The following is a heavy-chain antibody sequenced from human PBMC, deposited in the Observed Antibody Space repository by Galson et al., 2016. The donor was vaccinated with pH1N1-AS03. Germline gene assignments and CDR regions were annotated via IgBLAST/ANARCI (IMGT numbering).Heavy chain of an antibody. CDR1: EFSLNTSGMR. CDR3: ARIPATGGMDV. Sequence: PALVKPTQTLSLTCTFSEFSLNTSGMRVSWIRQPPGKALEWLARIDWNDNKFYSTSLKTRLTISKDTSKNQVVLTMTNVDPVDTATYYCARIPATGGMDVWGQGTTATVSS. CDR2: IDWNDNK. V-gene: IGHV2-70*04. J-gene: IGHJ6*02. D-gene: IGHD5-12*01.